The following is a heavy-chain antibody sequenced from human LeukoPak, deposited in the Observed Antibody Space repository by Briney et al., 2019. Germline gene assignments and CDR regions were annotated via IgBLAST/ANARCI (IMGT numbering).Heavy chain of an antibody. D-gene: IGHD2-21*01. CDR3: ARGPSDDLDAFDI. J-gene: IGHJ3*02. V-gene: IGHV1-69*05. CDR1: GGTFSSYA. CDR2: IIPIFGTA. Sequence: ASVKVSCKASGGTFSSYAISWVRQAPGQGLEWMGGIIPIFGTANYAQKFQGRVTITTDESTSTAYMELSSLRSEDTAVYYCARGPSDDLDAFDIWGQGTMVTVSS.